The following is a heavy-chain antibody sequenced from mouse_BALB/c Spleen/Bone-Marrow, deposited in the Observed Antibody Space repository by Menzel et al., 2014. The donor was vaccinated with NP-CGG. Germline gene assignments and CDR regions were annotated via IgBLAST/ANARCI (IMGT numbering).Heavy chain of an antibody. Sequence: VQLKESGGGLVQPGGSLRLSCATSGFTFTDYYMNWVRQPPGKALEWLGFIRNKAYSYTTEYSASVKGRFTITRDNSQSILYLQMNTLRADVTATYYGARYFGGLLFAYWGQGTPVTVSS. CDR1: GFTFTDYY. D-gene: IGHD2-3*01. CDR2: IRNKAYSYTT. J-gene: IGHJ2*01. V-gene: IGHV7-3*02. CDR3: ARYFGGLLFAY.